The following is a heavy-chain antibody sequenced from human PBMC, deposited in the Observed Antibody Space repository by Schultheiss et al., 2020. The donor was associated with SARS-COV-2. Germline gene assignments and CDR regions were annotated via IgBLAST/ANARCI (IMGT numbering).Heavy chain of an antibody. J-gene: IGHJ4*02. V-gene: IGHV3-23*01. Sequence: GGSLRLSCAASGFTFTSYWMHWVRQVPGKGLVWVSDISGNGASTYYADSVRVRFTISRDNSKNTLYLQMNSLRAEDTAVYYCAKEKLNYFDYWGQGTLVTVSS. D-gene: IGHD1-7*01. CDR1: GFTFTSYW. CDR2: ISGNGAST. CDR3: AKEKLNYFDY.